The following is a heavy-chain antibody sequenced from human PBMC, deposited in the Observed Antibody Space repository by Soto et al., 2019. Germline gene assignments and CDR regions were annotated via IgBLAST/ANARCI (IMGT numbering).Heavy chain of an antibody. CDR1: GGSISSYY. J-gene: IGHJ6*02. Sequence: QVQLQESGPGLVKPSETLSLSCTVSGGSISSYYWSWFRQSPGKRMEWIGYVHHSWGSSYNPSLQSRVAISPDTPKSQFSLMVTSVTATDTAVYYCARQGFGPLHGLVDVWGQGTTVTVSS. V-gene: IGHV4-59*08. CDR3: ARQGFGPLHGLVDV. D-gene: IGHD3-10*01. CDR2: VHHSWGS.